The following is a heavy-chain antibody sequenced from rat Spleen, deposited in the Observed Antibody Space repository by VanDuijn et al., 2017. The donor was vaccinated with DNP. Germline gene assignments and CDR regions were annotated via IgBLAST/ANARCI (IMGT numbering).Heavy chain of an antibody. V-gene: IGHV5S13*01. J-gene: IGHJ3*01. CDR3: ATGVYGGYEDWFAY. D-gene: IGHD1-11*01. Sequence: VQLKESGPGLVQPSQTLSLTCTVSGFSVTSYGVSWVRQFPGKGLEWVATITSSGGSTYYRDSVKGRFTVSRDNAKNSQYLQMDSLRSEDTATYFCATGVYGGYEDWFAYWGLGTLVTVYS. CDR2: ITSSGGST. CDR1: GFSVTSYG.